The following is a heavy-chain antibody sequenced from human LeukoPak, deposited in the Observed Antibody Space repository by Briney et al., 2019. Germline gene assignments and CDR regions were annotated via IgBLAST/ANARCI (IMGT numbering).Heavy chain of an antibody. CDR2: IYYSGST. D-gene: IGHD2-2*01. CDR3: ARYQLLSSGAFDI. Sequence: SQTLSLTCTVSGGSISSGDYYWSWIRQPPGKGLEWIGYIYYSGSTYYNPSLKSRVTISVDTSKNQFSLKLSSVTAADTAVYYCARYQLLSSGAFDIWGQGTMVTVSS. J-gene: IGHJ3*02. CDR1: GGSISSGDYY. V-gene: IGHV4-30-4*08.